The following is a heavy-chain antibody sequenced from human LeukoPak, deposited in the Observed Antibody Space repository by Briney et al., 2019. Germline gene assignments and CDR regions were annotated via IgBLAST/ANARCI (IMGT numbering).Heavy chain of an antibody. CDR1: GGSINNYY. CDR2: IYSRGST. Sequence: PSETLSLTCTVSGGSINNYYWSWIRQPAGKGLEWIWRIYSRGSTNYNASVKSRVTMSVDTSKNQFSLKLSSVTAADTAVYYCARGRYCTADICSGGDAFDIWGQGTMVSVSS. CDR3: ARGRYCTADICSGGDAFDI. J-gene: IGHJ3*02. V-gene: IGHV4-4*07. D-gene: IGHD2-8*02.